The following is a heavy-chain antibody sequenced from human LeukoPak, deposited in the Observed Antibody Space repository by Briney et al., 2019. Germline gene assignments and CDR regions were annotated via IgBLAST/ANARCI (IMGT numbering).Heavy chain of an antibody. CDR2: INHSGST. J-gene: IGHJ4*02. CDR1: GGSFSGYY. Sequence: SETLSLTCAVYGGSFSGYYWSWIRQPPGKGLEWIGGINHSGSTNYNPSLRSRVTISVDTSKNQFSLKLSSVTAADTAVYYCARVGDYDFWSGYQLFFDYWGQGTLVTVSS. CDR3: ARVGDYDFWSGYQLFFDY. V-gene: IGHV4-34*01. D-gene: IGHD3-3*01.